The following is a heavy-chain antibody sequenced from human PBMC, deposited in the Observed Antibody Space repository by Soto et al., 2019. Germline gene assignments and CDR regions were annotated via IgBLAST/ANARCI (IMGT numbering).Heavy chain of an antibody. CDR3: ARLLITMVRPPY. J-gene: IGHJ4*02. Sequence: SETLSLTCTVSGGSISSSSYYWCWIRQPPGKGLEWIGSIYYSGSTYYNPSLKSRVTISVDTSKNQFSLKPSSVTAADTAVYYCARLLITMVRPPYWGQGTLVTVSS. V-gene: IGHV4-39*01. D-gene: IGHD3-10*01. CDR1: GGSISSSSYY. CDR2: IYYSGST.